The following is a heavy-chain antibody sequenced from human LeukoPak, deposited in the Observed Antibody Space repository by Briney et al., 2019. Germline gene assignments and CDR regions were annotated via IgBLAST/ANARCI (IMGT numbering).Heavy chain of an antibody. J-gene: IGHJ4*02. V-gene: IGHV3-15*01. CDR1: GFTFSNAW. CDR2: IKSRADGGTT. D-gene: IGHD3-10*01. CDR3: AKEPGEGVGSYYNY. Sequence: GGSLRLSCSASGFTFSNAWMSWVRQAPGKGLEWIGRIKSRADGGTTVYAAPVKGRFTISRDDSKNTLYLQMNSLKSEDRAVYYCAKEPGEGVGSYYNYWGQGTLVTVSS.